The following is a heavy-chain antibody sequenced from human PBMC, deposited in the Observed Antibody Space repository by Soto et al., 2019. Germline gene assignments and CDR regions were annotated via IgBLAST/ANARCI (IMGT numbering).Heavy chain of an antibody. CDR2: IYYSGST. D-gene: IGHD6-13*01. CDR1: GGSISSYY. V-gene: IGHV4-59*01. J-gene: IGHJ6*02. CDR3: ARVMSSWYYYYYGMDV. Sequence: SETLSLTCTVSGGSISSYYGSWFRQPPGKGLEWIGYIYYSGSTNYNPSLKSRVTISVDTSKNQFSLKLSSVTAADTAVYYCARVMSSWYYYYYGMDVWGQGTTVTVPS.